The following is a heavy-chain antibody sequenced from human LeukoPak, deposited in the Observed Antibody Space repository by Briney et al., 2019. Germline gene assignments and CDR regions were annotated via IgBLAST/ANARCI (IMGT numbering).Heavy chain of an antibody. CDR2: IYYSGST. D-gene: IGHD6-13*01. CDR3: ARAPGFIAAAGSGIWFDP. Sequence: PSETLSLTCTVSGGSISSSSYYWGWIRQPPGKGLEWIGSIYYSGSTYYNPSLKSRVTISVDTSKNQFSLKLSSVTAADTAVYYCARAPGFIAAAGSGIWFDPWGQGTLVTVSS. CDR1: GGSISSSSYY. J-gene: IGHJ5*02. V-gene: IGHV4-39*07.